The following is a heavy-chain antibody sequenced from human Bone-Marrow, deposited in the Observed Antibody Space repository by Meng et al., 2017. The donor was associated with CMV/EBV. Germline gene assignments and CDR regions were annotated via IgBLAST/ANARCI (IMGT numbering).Heavy chain of an antibody. Sequence: EVQLVESGGDSVQPGESLTLSCTGSGFTFSDAWMYWVGQAPGKGLEWVGRIKSKAHGGTIDYVAPVKGRFTISRDDSKNTVYLQMNSLKTEDTAVYYCVRLISGWGQGTLVTVSS. V-gene: IGHV3-15*01. J-gene: IGHJ4*02. D-gene: IGHD6-19*01. CDR2: IKSKAHGGTI. CDR3: VRLISG. CDR1: GFTFSDAW.